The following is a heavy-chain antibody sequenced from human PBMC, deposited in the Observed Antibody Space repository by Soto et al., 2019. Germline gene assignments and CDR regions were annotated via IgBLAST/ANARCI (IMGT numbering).Heavy chain of an antibody. V-gene: IGHV5-10-1*01. Sequence: GESLKISCKGSGYSFTSYWISWVRQMPGKGLEWMGRIDPSDSYTNYSPSFQGHVTISADKSISTAYLQWSSLKASDTAMYYCASLKARYSDYDFQFTNWGQGTLVTGSS. CDR2: IDPSDSYT. CDR3: ASLKARYSDYDFQFTN. D-gene: IGHD5-12*01. CDR1: GYSFTSYW. J-gene: IGHJ4*02.